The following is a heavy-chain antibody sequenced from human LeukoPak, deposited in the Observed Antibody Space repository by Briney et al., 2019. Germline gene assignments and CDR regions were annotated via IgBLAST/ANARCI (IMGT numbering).Heavy chain of an antibody. CDR2: ISGGAAST. J-gene: IGHJ4*02. CDR1: GFTFSSYG. Sequence: GGSLRLSCAASGFTFSSYGMSWVRQAPGKGLEWVSGISGGAASTNYADSVKGRFTISRDNSKNTLYLQMNTLRAEDTAVYYCAKSGRYCSGGSCYQEASLDYWGQGTLVTVSS. V-gene: IGHV3-23*01. CDR3: AKSGRYCSGGSCYQEASLDY. D-gene: IGHD2-15*01.